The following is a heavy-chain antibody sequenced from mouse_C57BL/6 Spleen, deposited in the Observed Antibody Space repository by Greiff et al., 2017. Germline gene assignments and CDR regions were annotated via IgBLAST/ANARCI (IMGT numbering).Heavy chain of an antibody. CDR3: AREYYGSSYVDFDY. V-gene: IGHV1-26*01. D-gene: IGHD1-1*01. Sequence: EVQLQQSGPELVKPGASVKISCKASGYTFTDYYMNWVKQRPGQGLEWIGDIDPNNGGTSYNHKFKGKATLTVDPSSSTAYMQLRSLTSEDSAVYYCAREYYGSSYVDFDYWGQGTTLTVSS. CDR2: IDPNNGGT. CDR1: GYTFTDYY. J-gene: IGHJ2*01.